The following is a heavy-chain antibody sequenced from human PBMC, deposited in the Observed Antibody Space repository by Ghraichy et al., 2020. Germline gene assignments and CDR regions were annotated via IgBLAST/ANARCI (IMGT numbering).Heavy chain of an antibody. CDR1: GFPLSTYT. CDR3: ARDWRIAAVDY. D-gene: IGHD6-25*01. V-gene: IGHV3-21*06. Sequence: GGSLRLSCAASGFPLSTYTMNWVRQSPGKGLEWVSSISSSSSSIFYADAVKGRFTISRDKAKNSLYLQMNSLRGEDTAVYYCARDWRIAAVDYWGQGTLVTVSS. CDR2: ISSSSSSI. J-gene: IGHJ4*02.